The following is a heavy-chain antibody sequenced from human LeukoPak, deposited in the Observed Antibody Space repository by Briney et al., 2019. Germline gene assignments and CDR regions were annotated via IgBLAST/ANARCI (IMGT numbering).Heavy chain of an antibody. D-gene: IGHD2-21*01. J-gene: IGHJ2*01. V-gene: IGHV4-39*01. CDR2: IYYSGST. Sequence: SETLSLTCTVSGGSISSSSYYLGWIRQPPGKGLEWIGSIYYSGSTYYNPSLKSRVTISVDTSKNQFSLKLSSVTAADTAVYYCARFAVGWYFDLWGRGTLVTVSS. CDR3: ARFAVGWYFDL. CDR1: GGSISSSSYY.